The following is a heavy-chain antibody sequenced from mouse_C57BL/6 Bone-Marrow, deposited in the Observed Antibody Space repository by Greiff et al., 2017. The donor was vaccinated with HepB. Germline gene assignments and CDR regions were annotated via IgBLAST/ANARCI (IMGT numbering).Heavy chain of an antibody. CDR1: GFSLTSYA. CDR2: IWTGGGT. CDR3: ARLDDGYYYWYFDV. D-gene: IGHD2-3*01. V-gene: IGHV2-9-1*01. Sequence: VKVVESGPGLVAPSQSLSITCTVSGFSLTSYAISWVRQPPGKGLEWLGVIWTGGGTNYNSALKSRLSISKDNSKSQVFLKMNSLQTDDTARYYCARLDDGYYYWYFDVGGTGTTVTVSS. J-gene: IGHJ1*03.